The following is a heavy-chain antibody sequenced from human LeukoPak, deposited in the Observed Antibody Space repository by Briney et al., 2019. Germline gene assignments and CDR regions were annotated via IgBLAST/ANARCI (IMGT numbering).Heavy chain of an antibody. V-gene: IGHV3-66*01. CDR1: GFTVSSNY. Sequence: GGSLRLSCAASGFTVSSNYMSWVRQAPGKGLEWVSVIYSGGSTYYAGSVKGRFTISRDNSKNTLYLQMNSLRAEDTAVYYCARVVWGDGYNFHWGQGTLVTVSS. CDR3: ARVVWGDGYNFH. D-gene: IGHD5-24*01. J-gene: IGHJ4*02. CDR2: IYSGGST.